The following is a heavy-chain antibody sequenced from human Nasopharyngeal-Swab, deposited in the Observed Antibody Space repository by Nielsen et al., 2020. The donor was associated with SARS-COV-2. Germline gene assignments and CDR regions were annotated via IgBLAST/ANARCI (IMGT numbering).Heavy chain of an antibody. CDR1: GYSFTSYW. Sequence: GSLKISCKGSGYSFTSYWIGWVRQMPGKGLEWMGIIYPGDSDTRYSPSFQGQVTIPADKSISTAYLQWSSLKASDTAMYYCARAKAMITFGGVIVSDYYYGMDVWGQGTTVTVSS. J-gene: IGHJ6*02. CDR3: ARAKAMITFGGVIVSDYYYGMDV. D-gene: IGHD3-16*02. V-gene: IGHV5-51*01. CDR2: IYPGDSDT.